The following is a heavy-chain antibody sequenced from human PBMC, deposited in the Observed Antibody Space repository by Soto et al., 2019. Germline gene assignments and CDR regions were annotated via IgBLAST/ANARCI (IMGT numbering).Heavy chain of an antibody. Sequence: QVQLVQSGAEVKKPGASVRVSCKASGYTFTAYHITWVRQATGQGLEWMGWMNPDTNNKVYAQKFQGRVIMTESTSTRTVYMELNSLTSEDTAVYFWSRGDGDYGIDYWGRGTLVTVSS. V-gene: IGHV1-8*01. CDR2: MNPDTNNK. J-gene: IGHJ4*02. D-gene: IGHD2-21*02. CDR3: SRGDGDYGIDY. CDR1: GYTFTAYH.